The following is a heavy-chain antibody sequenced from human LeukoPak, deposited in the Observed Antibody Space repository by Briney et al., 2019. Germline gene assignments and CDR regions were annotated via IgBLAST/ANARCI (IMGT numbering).Heavy chain of an antibody. CDR1: GFTVSSNY. Sequence: GGSLRLSCAASGFTVSSNYMSWVRQAPGKGLEWVSVIYSGGNTYYADSVKGRFTISRDNSKNTLFLQMNSLRAEDTAVYYCARRSSRWFDSWGQGTLVTVSS. D-gene: IGHD6-13*01. CDR2: IYSGGNT. V-gene: IGHV3-53*01. J-gene: IGHJ5*01. CDR3: ARRSSRWFDS.